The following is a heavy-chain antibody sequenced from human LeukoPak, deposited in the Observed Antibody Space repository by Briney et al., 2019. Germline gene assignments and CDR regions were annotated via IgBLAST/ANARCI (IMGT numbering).Heavy chain of an antibody. D-gene: IGHD3-22*01. Sequence: PSETLSLTCAVSGYSISSGYYWGWIRQPPGKGLEWIGSIYYSGNTYYNPSLKSRVTISVDTSRKQFSLKLSSVTAADTAVYYCARVLVASSGYPSRFDYWGQGTLVTVSS. CDR2: IYYSGNT. J-gene: IGHJ4*02. V-gene: IGHV4-38-2*01. CDR1: GYSISSGYY. CDR3: ARVLVASSGYPSRFDY.